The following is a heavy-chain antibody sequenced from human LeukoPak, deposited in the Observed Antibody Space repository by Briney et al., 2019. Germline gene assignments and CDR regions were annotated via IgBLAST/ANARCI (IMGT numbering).Heavy chain of an antibody. CDR2: INPNSGGT. CDR3: ARARLRYFDWLLPGY. Sequence: ASVKVSCKASGYTFTGNHMHWVRQAPGQGLEWMGWINPNSGGTNYAQKFQGRVTMTRDTSISTAYMELSRLRSDDTAVYYCARARLRYFDWLLPGYWGQGTLVTVSS. J-gene: IGHJ4*02. V-gene: IGHV1-2*02. D-gene: IGHD3-9*01. CDR1: GYTFTGNH.